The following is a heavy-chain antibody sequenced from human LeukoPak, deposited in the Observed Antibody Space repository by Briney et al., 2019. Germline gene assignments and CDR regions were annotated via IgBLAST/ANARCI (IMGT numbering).Heavy chain of an antibody. D-gene: IGHD1-26*01. J-gene: IGHJ4*02. V-gene: IGHV3-23*01. CDR2: ISGSGGST. CDR3: AKAGSYWDFDY. CDR1: GFTFSSYE. Sequence: GGSLRLSCAASGFTFSSYEFNWVRQAPGKGLEWVSGISGSGGSTYYADSVKGRFTISGDNSKNTLYLQMNSLRAEDTALYYCAKAGSYWDFDYWGQGTLVTVSS.